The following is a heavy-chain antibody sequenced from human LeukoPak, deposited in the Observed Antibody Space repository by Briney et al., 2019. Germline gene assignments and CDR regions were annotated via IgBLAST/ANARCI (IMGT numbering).Heavy chain of an antibody. J-gene: IGHJ4*02. CDR2: IWYDGSNK. CDR3: ARDQAVLAVAGRGFDY. CDR1: GFTFSSYA. V-gene: IGHV3-33*08. Sequence: PGGSLRLSCAASGFTFSSYAMSWVRQAPGKGLEWVAVIWYDGSNKYYADSVKGRFTISRDNSKDTLYLQMNSLRAEDTAVYYCARDQAVLAVAGRGFDYWGQGTLVTVSS. D-gene: IGHD6-19*01.